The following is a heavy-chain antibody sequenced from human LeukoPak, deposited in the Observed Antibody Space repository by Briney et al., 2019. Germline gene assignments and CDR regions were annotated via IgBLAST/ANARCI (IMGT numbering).Heavy chain of an antibody. D-gene: IGHD2-2*01. CDR3: TRYRSSTSYYFDY. CDR2: IKSNTEGGTT. CDR1: GFTFSNAW. Sequence: GGSLRLSCTASGFTFSNAWMTWVRQAPGKGLEWVGRIKSNTEGGTTDYAAPVKDRFTISRDDSKNTLYLQMNSLKTEDTAVYYCTRYRSSTSYYFDYWGQGTLVTVSS. J-gene: IGHJ4*02. V-gene: IGHV3-15*01.